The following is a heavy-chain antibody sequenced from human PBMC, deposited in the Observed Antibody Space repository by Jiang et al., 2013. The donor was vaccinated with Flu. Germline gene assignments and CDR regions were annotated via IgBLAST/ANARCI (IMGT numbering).Heavy chain of an antibody. V-gene: IGHV3-33*01. J-gene: IGHJ4*02. CDR2: IGFDGSHK. CDR3: ARDRGIVLMVYAPDY. D-gene: IGHD2-8*01. Sequence: QLVESGGGVVQPGRSLRLSCAASGFTFSNYGIHWVRQAPGKGLEWVAVIGFDGSHKYYADSVKGRFTISRDKSKNTLYLHMSSLRAEDTAVYYCARDRGIVLMVYAPDYWGQGTLVTVSS. CDR1: GFTFSNYG.